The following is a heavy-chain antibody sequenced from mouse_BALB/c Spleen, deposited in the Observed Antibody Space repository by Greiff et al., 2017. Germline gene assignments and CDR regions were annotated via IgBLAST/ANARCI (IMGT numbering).Heavy chain of an antibody. V-gene: IGHV1S81*02. CDR1: GYTFTSYY. D-gene: IGHD1-1*01. CDR2: INPSNGGT. J-gene: IGHJ3*01. Sequence: VQLVESGAELVKPGASVKLSCKASGYTFTSYYMYWVKQRPGQGLEWIGEINPSNGGTNFNEKFKSKATLTVDKSSSTAYMQLSSLTSEDSAVYYCTRFGDYYSYWGQGTLVTVSA. CDR3: TRFGDYYSY.